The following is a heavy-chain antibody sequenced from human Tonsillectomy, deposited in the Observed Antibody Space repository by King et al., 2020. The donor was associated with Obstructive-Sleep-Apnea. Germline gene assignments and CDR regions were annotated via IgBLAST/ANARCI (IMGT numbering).Heavy chain of an antibody. CDR3: ARASIVGATGFDY. V-gene: IGHV1-2*02. CDR2: INPNSGGT. D-gene: IGHD1-26*01. CDR1: GYTFTGYY. Sequence: QLVQSGAEVKKPGASVKASCKASGYTFTGYYMHWVRQAPGQGLEWMGWINPNSGGTNYAQKFQGRVTMTRDTSISTAYMELSRLRSDDTAVYYCARASIVGATGFDYWGQGTLVTVSS. J-gene: IGHJ4*02.